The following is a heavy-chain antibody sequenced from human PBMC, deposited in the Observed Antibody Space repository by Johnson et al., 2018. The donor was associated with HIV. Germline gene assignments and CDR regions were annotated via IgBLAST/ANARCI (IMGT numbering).Heavy chain of an antibody. CDR2: IWHDGSND. CDR3: ARAPRWFNVFDI. D-gene: IGHD4-23*01. CDR1: GFMFSRYA. V-gene: IGHV3-33*01. J-gene: IGHJ3*02. Sequence: QVQLVESGGGVVQPGRSLRLSCEASGFMFSRYALAWVRQAPGKGLEWVALIWHDGSNDNYADSVKGRFTLSRDNSRNTLYLQMNSLRAEDTAVYYCARAPRWFNVFDIWGQGTMVTVSS.